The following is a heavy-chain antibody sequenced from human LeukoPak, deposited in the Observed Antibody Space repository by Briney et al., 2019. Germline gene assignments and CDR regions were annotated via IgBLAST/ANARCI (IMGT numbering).Heavy chain of an antibody. CDR1: GYTFTNYY. D-gene: IGHD3-10*01. V-gene: IGHV1-2*02. J-gene: IGHJ4*02. Sequence: ASVKVSCKASGYTFTNYYMHWVRQAPGQGLEWMAWINPNSGGTNYAQKFQGRVTMTRDTSTGTAYMELSRLRSDDTAMYYCARDVLATFGYFSAADDFWGQGTLVTVSS. CDR2: INPNSGGT. CDR3: ARDVLATFGYFSAADDF.